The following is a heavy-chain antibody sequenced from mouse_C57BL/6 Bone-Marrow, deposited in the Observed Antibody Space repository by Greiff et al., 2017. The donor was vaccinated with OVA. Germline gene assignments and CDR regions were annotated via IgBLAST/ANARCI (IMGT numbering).Heavy chain of an antibody. CDR2: IDPSDSYT. CDR3: ANGYWYFDV. V-gene: IGHV1-59*01. Sequence: QVQLQQPGAELVRPGTSVKLSCKASGYTFTSYWMHWVKQRPGQGLEWIGVIDPSDSYTNYNQKLKGKATLTVDTSSSTAYMQLSSLTSEDSAVYYCANGYWYFDVWGTGTTVTVSS. J-gene: IGHJ1*03. CDR1: GYTFTSYW.